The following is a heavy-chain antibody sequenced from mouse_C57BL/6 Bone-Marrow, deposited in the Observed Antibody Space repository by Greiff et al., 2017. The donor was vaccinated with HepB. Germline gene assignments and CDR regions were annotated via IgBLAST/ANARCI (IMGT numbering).Heavy chain of an antibody. CDR1: GYTFTSYG. CDR3: ARYGYYGAMDY. CDR2: IYPRSGNT. J-gene: IGHJ4*01. Sequence: VHLVESGAELARPGASVKLSCKASGYTFTSYGISWVKQRTGQGLEWIGEIYPRSGNTYYNEKFKGKATLTADKSSSTAYMELRSLTSEDSAVYFCARYGYYGAMDYWGQGTSVTVSS. V-gene: IGHV1-81*01. D-gene: IGHD2-3*01.